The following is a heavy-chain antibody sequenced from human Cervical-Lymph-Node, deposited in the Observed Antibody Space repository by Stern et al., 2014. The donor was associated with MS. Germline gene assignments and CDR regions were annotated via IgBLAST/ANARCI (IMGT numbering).Heavy chain of an antibody. J-gene: IGHJ3*02. Sequence: QLVQSGAEVRKPGSSVRVSCKTSGGTFSSYTISWVRQVPGQGLEWMGRIIPMYDIANYAQKFQGRVTITEDKSTSTAYMELSSLRSEDTAVYYCARVPLVVLVPTRGDAFDIWGQGTMVTVSS. D-gene: IGHD2-21*01. V-gene: IGHV1-69*09. CDR3: ARVPLVVLVPTRGDAFDI. CDR2: IIPMYDIA. CDR1: GGTFSSYT.